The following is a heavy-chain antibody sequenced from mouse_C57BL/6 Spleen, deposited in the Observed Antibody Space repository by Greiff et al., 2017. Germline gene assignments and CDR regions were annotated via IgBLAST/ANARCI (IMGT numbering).Heavy chain of an antibody. V-gene: IGHV1-52*01. CDR1: GYTFTSYW. Sequence: QVQLQQPGAELVRPGSSVKLSCKASGYTFTSYWMHWVKQRPIQGLEWIGNIDPSDSETHYNQKFKDKATLTVDKSSSTAYMQLSSLTSEDSAVYYCAGGGYDHYYAMDYWGQGTSVTVSS. CDR2: IDPSDSET. J-gene: IGHJ4*01. CDR3: AGGGYDHYYAMDY. D-gene: IGHD2-2*01.